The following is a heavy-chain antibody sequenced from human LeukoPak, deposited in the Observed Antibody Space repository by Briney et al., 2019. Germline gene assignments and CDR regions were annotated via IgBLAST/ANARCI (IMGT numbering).Heavy chain of an antibody. Sequence: SSQTRSLTCTVAGRSITTYYWSWIRQPPEKVLEWIGYIYYSGSTNYNPALKSRVTMSIETSKNQFSLQLTSVTAADTAVYYCARHGSDWSFDYWGRGALVTVSS. CDR3: ARHGSDWSFDY. V-gene: IGHV4-59*08. CDR2: IYYSGST. CDR1: GRSITTYY. D-gene: IGHD6-19*01. J-gene: IGHJ4*02.